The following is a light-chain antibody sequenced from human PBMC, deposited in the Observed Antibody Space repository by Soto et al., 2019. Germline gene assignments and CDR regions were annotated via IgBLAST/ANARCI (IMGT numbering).Light chain of an antibody. J-gene: IGKJ3*01. CDR1: QSISSY. Sequence: DIQMTQSPSSLSASVGDRVTITCRASQSISSYLNWYQQKPGKAPKLLIYAASSLQSEVPSRFSGSGSGTDFTLTISSLQPVDFATYYCQQSYSTPRFTFGPGTKVDIK. V-gene: IGKV1-39*01. CDR2: AAS. CDR3: QQSYSTPRFT.